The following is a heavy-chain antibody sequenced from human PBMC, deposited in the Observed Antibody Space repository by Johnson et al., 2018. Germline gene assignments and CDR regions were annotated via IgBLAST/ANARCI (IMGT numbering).Heavy chain of an antibody. V-gene: IGHV3-15*01. CDR3: AKDRYSSGREYCQH. Sequence: VQLVESGGGLVKPGGSLRLSCAASGFTFSNAWMSWVRQAPGKGLEWVGRIKSKTDGGTTDYAAPVKGRFTISRDDSKNTLYLQMNSLKTEDTAVYYCAKDRYSSGREYCQHWGQGTLVTVSS. CDR1: GFTFSNAW. CDR2: IKSKTDGGTT. D-gene: IGHD6-19*01. J-gene: IGHJ1*01.